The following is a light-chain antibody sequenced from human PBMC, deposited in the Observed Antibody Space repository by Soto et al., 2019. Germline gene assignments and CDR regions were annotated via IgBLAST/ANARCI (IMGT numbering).Light chain of an antibody. V-gene: IGKV3-20*01. Sequence: EIVLTQSPATLSLSPGEGATLSCRASQSVSSNLAWYQQKPGQAPRLLIYGASSRATGIPDRFSGSGSGTDFTLTISRLEPEDFAVYYCQQYGSSPITFGQGTRLEIK. J-gene: IGKJ5*01. CDR2: GAS. CDR1: QSVSSN. CDR3: QQYGSSPIT.